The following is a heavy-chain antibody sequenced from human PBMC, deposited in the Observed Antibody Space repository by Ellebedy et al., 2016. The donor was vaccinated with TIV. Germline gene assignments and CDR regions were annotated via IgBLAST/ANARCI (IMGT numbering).Heavy chain of an antibody. CDR2: ISRSSDYI. D-gene: IGHD6-19*01. CDR3: AREVAVAGASLDY. V-gene: IGHV3-21*01. CDR1: GFTFSNYN. Sequence: GESLKISCAASGFTFSNYNMNWVRQAPGEGQELVSSISRSSDYIKYADSVKGRITISRDNAKNSLYLQMNSLRAEDTAVYYCAREVAVAGASLDYWGQGTLVTVSS. J-gene: IGHJ4*02.